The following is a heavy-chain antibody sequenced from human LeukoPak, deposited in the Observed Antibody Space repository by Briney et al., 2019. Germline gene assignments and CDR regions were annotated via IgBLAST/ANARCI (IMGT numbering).Heavy chain of an antibody. CDR1: GYTFTGYY. V-gene: IGHV1-2*02. CDR2: INPNSGGT. J-gene: IGHJ6*02. D-gene: IGHD2-15*01. Sequence: ASVKVSCKASGYTFTGYYMHWVRQAPGQGLEWMGWINPNSGGTNYAQKLQGRVTMTTDTSTSTAYMELRSLRSDDTAVYYCARAVVVVVPDGMDVWGQGTTVTVSS. CDR3: ARAVVVVVPDGMDV.